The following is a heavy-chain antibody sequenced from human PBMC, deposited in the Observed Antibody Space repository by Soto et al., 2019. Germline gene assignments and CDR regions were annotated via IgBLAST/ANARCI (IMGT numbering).Heavy chain of an antibody. Sequence: GGSLRLSCAASGFTFSDFAMTWVRQAPGKGLEWVSGISGSGTNKNYANSVKGRFTISRDNSKNTLFLEITSLRADDTAVYYCSKSHHWPPWRGYFNSWGQGTLVTVSS. D-gene: IGHD1-1*01. V-gene: IGHV3-23*01. CDR3: SKSHHWPPWRGYFNS. J-gene: IGHJ4*02. CDR2: ISGSGTNK. CDR1: GFTFSDFA.